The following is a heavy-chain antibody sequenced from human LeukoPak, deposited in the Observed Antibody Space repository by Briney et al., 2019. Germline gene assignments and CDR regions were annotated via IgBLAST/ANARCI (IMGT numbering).Heavy chain of an antibody. CDR2: ISYDGSNK. CDR3: ARDGSGYYYGDFDY. Sequence: GRSLRLSCAASGFTFSSYAMHWVRQAPGKGLEWVAVISYDGSNKYYADSVKGRFTISRDNSKNTLYLQMNSLRAEDTAVYYCARDGSGYYYGDFDYWGQGTLVTVSS. V-gene: IGHV3-30-3*01. J-gene: IGHJ4*02. CDR1: GFTFSSYA. D-gene: IGHD3-22*01.